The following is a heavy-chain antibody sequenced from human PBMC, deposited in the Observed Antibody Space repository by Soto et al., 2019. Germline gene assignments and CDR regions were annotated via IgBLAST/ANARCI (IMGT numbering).Heavy chain of an antibody. CDR1: GGTFSSYA. Sequence: QVQLVQSGAEVKKPGSSVKVSCKASGGTFSSYAISWVRQAPGQGLEWMGGIIPIFGTANYAQKFQGRVTITADEATSTDCMELSSLRSEDTAVYYCIIGYCSSTSCYLGRYYYYGMDVWGQGTTVTVSS. D-gene: IGHD2-2*01. CDR3: IIGYCSSTSCYLGRYYYYGMDV. V-gene: IGHV1-69*01. CDR2: IIPIFGTA. J-gene: IGHJ6*02.